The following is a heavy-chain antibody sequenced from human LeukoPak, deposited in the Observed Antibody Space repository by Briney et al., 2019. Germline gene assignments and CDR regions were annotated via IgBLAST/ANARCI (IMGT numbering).Heavy chain of an antibody. V-gene: IGHV4-59*08. CDR3: ARLSYDTSGYWPEYFDY. CDR1: GGSISSYY. D-gene: IGHD3-22*01. CDR2: IYYSGST. Sequence: SETLSLTCTVSGGSISSYYWSWLRQPPGKGLEWIGYIYYSGSTNYSPSLKSRVTISVDTSKNQFSLKLSSVTAADTAVYYCARLSYDTSGYWPEYFDYWGQGTLVTVSS. J-gene: IGHJ4*02.